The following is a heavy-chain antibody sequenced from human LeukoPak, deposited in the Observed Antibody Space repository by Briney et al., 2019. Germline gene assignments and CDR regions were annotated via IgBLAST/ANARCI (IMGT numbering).Heavy chain of an antibody. CDR2: FDPEDGET. V-gene: IGHV1-24*01. Sequence: ASVKVSCKVSGYTLTELSMHWVRQAPGKGLEWMGGFDPEDGETIYAQKFQGRVTMTEDTSTDTAYMELSSLRSEDTAVYYCATGITIFGVVRWASDIWGQGTMVTVSS. CDR3: ATGITIFGVVRWASDI. CDR1: GYTLTELS. J-gene: IGHJ3*02. D-gene: IGHD3-3*01.